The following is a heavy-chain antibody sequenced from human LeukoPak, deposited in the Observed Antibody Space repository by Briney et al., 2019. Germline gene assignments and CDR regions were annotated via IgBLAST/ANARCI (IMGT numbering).Heavy chain of an antibody. V-gene: IGHV3-30*02. J-gene: IGHJ5*02. CDR1: GFTFSSYG. CDR3: AKDPGSIAAAGLA. D-gene: IGHD6-13*01. Sequence: GGSLRLSCAASGFTFSSYGMHWVRQAPGKGLEWVAVIWYDGSNKYYADSVKGRFTISRDNSKNTLYLQMNSLRAEDTAVYYCAKDPGSIAAAGLAWGQGTLVTVSS. CDR2: IWYDGSNK.